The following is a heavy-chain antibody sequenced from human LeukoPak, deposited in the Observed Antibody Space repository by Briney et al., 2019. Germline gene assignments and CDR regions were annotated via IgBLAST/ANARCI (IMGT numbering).Heavy chain of an antibody. CDR2: IRYDGSNK. CDR3: ARPQGGSYCFDY. CDR1: GFTFSSYG. V-gene: IGHV3-30*02. D-gene: IGHD1-26*01. J-gene: IGHJ4*02. Sequence: GGSLRLSCAASGFTFSSYGMHWVRQAPGKGLEWVAFIRYDGSNKYYADSVKGRFTISRDNSKNTLYLQMNSLRAEDTAVYYCARPQGGSYCFDYWGQGTLVTVSS.